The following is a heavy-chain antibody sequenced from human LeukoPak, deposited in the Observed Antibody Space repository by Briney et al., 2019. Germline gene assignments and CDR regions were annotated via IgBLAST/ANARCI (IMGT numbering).Heavy chain of an antibody. D-gene: IGHD1-26*01. CDR3: ARAQVGATDWFDP. Sequence: PSETLSLTCAVSGYSISNGYYWGWIRQPPGKGLEWIGSIYHSGSTYYNPSLKSRVTISVDTSKNQFSLKLSSVTAADTAVYYCARAQVGATDWFDPWGQGTLVTVSS. CDR2: IYHSGST. J-gene: IGHJ5*02. CDR1: GYSISNGYY. V-gene: IGHV4-38-2*01.